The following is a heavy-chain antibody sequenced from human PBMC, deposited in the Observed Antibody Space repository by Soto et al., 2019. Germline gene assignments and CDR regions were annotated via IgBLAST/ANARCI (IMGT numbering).Heavy chain of an antibody. J-gene: IGHJ4*02. D-gene: IGHD6-19*01. CDR3: AKERSSGWSFDY. CDR1: GFTFSTYG. Sequence: PGGSLRLSCAASGFTFSTYGMHWVRQAPGKGLEWVAVMWFDGKHQYYADSVKGRFTISRDNSKNTLYLQMNSLRAEDTAVFYCAKERSSGWSFDYWGQGTLVTVSS. CDR2: MWFDGKHQ. V-gene: IGHV3-33*06.